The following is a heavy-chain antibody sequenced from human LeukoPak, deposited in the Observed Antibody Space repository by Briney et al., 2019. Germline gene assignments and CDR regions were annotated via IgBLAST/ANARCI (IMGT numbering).Heavy chain of an antibody. CDR3: ARDLRPADTTGYYPHFDY. V-gene: IGHV3-30*04. J-gene: IGHJ4*02. Sequence: PGRSLRLSCAASGFAFNTYALHWVRQAPGKGLEWVAIISSDGISTYYADSVEGRFSISRDNSKNMLYLQMDSLRAEDTAMYYCARDLRPADTTGYYPHFDYWGQGTLVTVSS. CDR2: ISSDGIST. D-gene: IGHD3-22*01. CDR1: GFAFNTYA.